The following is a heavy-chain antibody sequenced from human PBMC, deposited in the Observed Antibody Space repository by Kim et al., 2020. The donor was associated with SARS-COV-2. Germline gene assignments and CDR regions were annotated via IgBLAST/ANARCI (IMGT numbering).Heavy chain of an antibody. J-gene: IGHJ4*02. Sequence: SETLSLTCTVSGGSISSGGYYWSWIRQHPGKGLEWIGYIYYSGSTYYNPSLKSRVTISVDTSKNQFSLKLSSVTAADTAVYYCARVAFVDTEPYYFDYWGQGTLVTVSS. CDR2: IYYSGST. V-gene: IGHV4-31*03. CDR1: GGSISSGGYY. CDR3: ARVAFVDTEPYYFDY. D-gene: IGHD2-8*02.